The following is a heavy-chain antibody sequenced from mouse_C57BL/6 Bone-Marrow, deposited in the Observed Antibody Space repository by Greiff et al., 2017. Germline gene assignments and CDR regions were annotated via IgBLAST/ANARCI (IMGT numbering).Heavy chain of an antibody. V-gene: IGHV1-11*01. CDR3: GRRDDYEGDAMDY. Sequence: LQEPGAELASPGASVTLSCKASGYTFTDHIMNWVKKRPGQGLEWIGRIYPVSGETNYNQKFMGKATFSVDRSSSTVYMVLNSLTSEDPAVYYCGRRDDYEGDAMDYWGQGTSVTVSS. CDR2: IYPVSGET. CDR1: GYTFTDHI. D-gene: IGHD2-4*01. J-gene: IGHJ4*01.